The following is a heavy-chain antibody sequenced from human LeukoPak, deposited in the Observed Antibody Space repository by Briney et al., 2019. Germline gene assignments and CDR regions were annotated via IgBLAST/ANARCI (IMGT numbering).Heavy chain of an antibody. CDR1: GFTVSSNY. CDR2: IYSGGST. J-gene: IGHJ6*03. D-gene: IGHD6-13*01. Sequence: GGSLRLSCEASGFTVSSNYMSWVRQAPGKGLEWVSVIYSGGSTYYADSVKGRFTISRDNSKNTLYLQMNSLRAEDTAVYYCASSSGIAAAGYYYYYMDVWGKGTTVTVSS. CDR3: ASSSGIAAAGYYYYYMDV. V-gene: IGHV3-66*02.